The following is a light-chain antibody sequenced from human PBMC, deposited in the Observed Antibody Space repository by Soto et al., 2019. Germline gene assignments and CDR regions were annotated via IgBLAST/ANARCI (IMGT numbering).Light chain of an antibody. CDR1: QSINNYF. CDR3: QQYTNAPRT. Sequence: EIVLTQSPGTLSLSPGEIATLSCRASQSINNYFLAWHQQRPGQAPRLLIFRASQRASGIPDRFRGSGSGTDFTLTITRLEPEDFAVYYCQQYTNAPRTFGQGTKVEIK. CDR2: RAS. J-gene: IGKJ1*01. V-gene: IGKV3-20*01.